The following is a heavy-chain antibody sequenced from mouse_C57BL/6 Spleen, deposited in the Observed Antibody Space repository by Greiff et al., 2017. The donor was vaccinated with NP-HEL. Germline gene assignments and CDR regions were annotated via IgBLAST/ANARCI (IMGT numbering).Heavy chain of an antibody. J-gene: IGHJ4*01. CDR2: ISNGGGST. CDR1: GFTFSDYY. CDR3: ARHGDDGYYPSSAMDY. D-gene: IGHD2-3*01. Sequence: EVKLVESGGGLVQPGGSLKLSCAASGFTFSDYYMYWVRQTPEKRLEWVAYISNGGGSTYYPDTVKGRFTISRDNAKNTLYLQMSRLTSEDTAMYYCARHGDDGYYPSSAMDYWGQGTSVTVSS. V-gene: IGHV5-12*01.